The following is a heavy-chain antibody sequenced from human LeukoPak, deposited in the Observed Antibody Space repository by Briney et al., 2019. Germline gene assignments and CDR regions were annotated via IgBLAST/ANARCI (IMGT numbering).Heavy chain of an antibody. V-gene: IGHV3-30*03. CDR1: GFTFSSYG. CDR2: ISYDGSNK. D-gene: IGHD2-2*01. Sequence: GGSLRLSCAASGFTFSSYGMHWVRQAPGKGLEWVAVISYDGSNKYYADSVKGRFTISRDNSKNTLYLQMNSLRAEDTAVYYCARGYCSSTSCYGEYYYYGMDVWGQGTTVTVSS. CDR3: ARGYCSSTSCYGEYYYYGMDV. J-gene: IGHJ6*02.